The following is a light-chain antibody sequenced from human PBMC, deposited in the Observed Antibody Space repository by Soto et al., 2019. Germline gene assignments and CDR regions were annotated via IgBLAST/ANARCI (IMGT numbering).Light chain of an antibody. V-gene: IGKV3-20*01. Sequence: EIVLTQSPGTLSLSPGERATLSCRASQSVRNNNLAWYQQKPGQAPRLLIYGASSRVTVIPDRFSGSGSGTDFTLTISRLEPEDFAVYYCQQYGSSPLTFGGGTKLEIK. CDR2: GAS. CDR1: QSVRNNN. CDR3: QQYGSSPLT. J-gene: IGKJ4*01.